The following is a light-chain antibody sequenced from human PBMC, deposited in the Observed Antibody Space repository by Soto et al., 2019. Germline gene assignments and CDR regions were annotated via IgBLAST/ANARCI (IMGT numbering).Light chain of an antibody. CDR2: KAS. Sequence: DIQMTQSPSTLSASVGDRVTITCRASHSISSWLAWYQQKPGKAPKVLIYKASSLPSGVPSRFSGSGSGTEFTLTISSLQPDDFATYYCQQYNTYPWTFGQGTKVEIK. V-gene: IGKV1-5*03. CDR3: QQYNTYPWT. CDR1: HSISSW. J-gene: IGKJ1*01.